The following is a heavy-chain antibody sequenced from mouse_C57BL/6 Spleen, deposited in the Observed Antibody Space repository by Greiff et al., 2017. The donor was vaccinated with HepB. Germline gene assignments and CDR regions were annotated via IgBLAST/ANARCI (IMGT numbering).Heavy chain of an antibody. J-gene: IGHJ2*01. CDR3: ARRRDRGYYFDY. V-gene: IGHV5-17*01. CDR1: GFTFSDYG. CDR2: ISSGSSTI. D-gene: IGHD2-14*01. Sequence: EVKLMESGGGLVKPGGSLKLSCAASGFTFSDYGMHWVRQAPEKGLEWVAYISSGSSTIYYADTVKGRFTISRDNAKNTLFLQMTSLRSEDTAMYYCARRRDRGYYFDYWGQGTTLTVSS.